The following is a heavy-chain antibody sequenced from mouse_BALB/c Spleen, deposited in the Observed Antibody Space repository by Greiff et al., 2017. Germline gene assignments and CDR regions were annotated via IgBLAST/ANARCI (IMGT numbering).Heavy chain of an antibody. V-gene: IGHV2-3*01. CDR2: ICGDGST. Sequence: VMLVESGPGLVAPSQCLSISCTVSGFSLTSYGVSWVRQPPGKGLEWLGVICGDGSTNYHSALISRLSISKDNSKSQVVLILNSLQTDDTAAYYCAKLYYDYDYAMDYWGQGTSVTVSS. J-gene: IGHJ4*01. CDR3: AKLYYDYDYAMDY. D-gene: IGHD2-4*01. CDR1: GFSLTSYG.